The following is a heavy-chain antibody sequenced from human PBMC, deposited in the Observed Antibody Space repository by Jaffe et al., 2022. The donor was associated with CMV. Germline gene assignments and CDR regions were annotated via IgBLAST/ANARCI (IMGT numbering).Heavy chain of an antibody. V-gene: IGHV4-59*01. J-gene: IGHJ5*02. CDR2: IYYSGST. Sequence: QVQLQESGPGLVKPSETLSLTCTVSGGSISSYYWSWIRQPPGKGLEWIGYIYYSGSTNYNPSLKSRVTISVDTSKNQFSLKLSSVTAADTAVYYCARDTAYANYDFWSGYYRWFDPWGQGTLVTVSS. D-gene: IGHD3-3*01. CDR1: GGSISSYY. CDR3: ARDTAYANYDFWSGYYRWFDP.